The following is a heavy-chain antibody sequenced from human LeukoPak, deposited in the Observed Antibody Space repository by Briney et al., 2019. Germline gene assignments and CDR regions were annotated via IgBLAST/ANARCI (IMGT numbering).Heavy chain of an antibody. CDR2: IWYDGSNK. V-gene: IGHV3-33*01. CDR1: GFTFSSYG. J-gene: IGHJ4*02. Sequence: GRSLRLSCAASGFTFSSYGMHWVRQAPGKGLEWVAVIWYDGSNKYYADSVKGRFTISRDNSKNTLYLQMNSLRAEDTAVYYCARVRPDSSGYSSFDYWGQGTLVTVSS. D-gene: IGHD3-22*01. CDR3: ARVRPDSSGYSSFDY.